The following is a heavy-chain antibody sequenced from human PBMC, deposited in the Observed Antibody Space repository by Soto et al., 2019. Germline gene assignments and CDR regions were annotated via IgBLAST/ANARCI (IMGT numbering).Heavy chain of an antibody. Sequence: SETLSLTCTVSGGSISSYYWTWIRQSPGKGLEWIGYVSSTGSTNYNPSLKSRLTMSLDTSTNEVSLSLTSVTAADAAVYFCARFSPPRKSYDSNPGWFDPWGQGIIVTVSS. CDR3: ARFSPPRKSYDSNPGWFDP. J-gene: IGHJ5*02. V-gene: IGHV4-59*01. D-gene: IGHD3-22*01. CDR2: VSSTGST. CDR1: GGSISSYY.